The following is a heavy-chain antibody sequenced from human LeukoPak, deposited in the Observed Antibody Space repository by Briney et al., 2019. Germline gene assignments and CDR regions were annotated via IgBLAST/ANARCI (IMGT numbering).Heavy chain of an antibody. V-gene: IGHV1-69*06. D-gene: IGHD3-22*01. Sequence: ASVKVSCKASGGTFSSYAISWVRQAPGQGLEWMGGIIPIFGTANYAQKFQGRVTITADKSTSTAYMELSSLRSEDTAVYYCARGQNYYDSSGYSYWGQGTLVTVSS. CDR1: GGTFSSYA. J-gene: IGHJ4*02. CDR2: IIPIFGTA. CDR3: ARGQNYYDSSGYSY.